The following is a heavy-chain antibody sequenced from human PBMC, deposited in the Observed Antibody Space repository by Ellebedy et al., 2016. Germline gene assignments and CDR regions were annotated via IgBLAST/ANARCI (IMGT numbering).Heavy chain of an antibody. CDR1: GFSLSTSGVG. V-gene: IGHV2-5*02. J-gene: IGHJ1*01. Sequence: SGPTLVXPTQTLTLTCTFSGFSLSTSGVGVGWIRQPPGKALEWLALIYWDDDKRYSPSLKSRLTITKDTSKNQVVLTMTNMDPVDTATYYCAHRMTTVTSGAEYFQHWGQGTLVTVSS. CDR2: IYWDDDK. CDR3: AHRMTTVTSGAEYFQH. D-gene: IGHD4-17*01.